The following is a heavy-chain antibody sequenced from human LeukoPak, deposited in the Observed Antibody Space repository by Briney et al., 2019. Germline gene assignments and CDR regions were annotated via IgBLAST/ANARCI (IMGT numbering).Heavy chain of an antibody. CDR2: ISGSGGST. CDR3: ASLWYYYGSGSYSSPLDY. Sequence: HAGGSLRLSCAASGFTFSSYAMSWVRQAPGKGLEWVSAISGSGGSTYYADSVKGRFTISRDNSKNTLYLQMNSLRAEDTAVYYCASLWYYYGSGSYSSPLDYWGQGTLVTVSS. D-gene: IGHD3-10*01. J-gene: IGHJ4*02. CDR1: GFTFSSYA. V-gene: IGHV3-23*01.